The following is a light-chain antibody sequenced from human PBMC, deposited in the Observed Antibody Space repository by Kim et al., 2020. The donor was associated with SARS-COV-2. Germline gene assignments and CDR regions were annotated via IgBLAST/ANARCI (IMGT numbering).Light chain of an antibody. CDR3: SSYTSSSPFV. V-gene: IGLV2-14*01. CDR1: SSDVGGYNY. Sequence: QSALTQPASVSGSPGQSITISCTGTSSDVGGYNYVSWYQQHPGKAPKLMIYDVSKRPSGVSNRFSGSKSGNTASLTISGLQAEDEADYYCSSYTSSSPFVFGPGTKVTVL. J-gene: IGLJ1*01. CDR2: DVS.